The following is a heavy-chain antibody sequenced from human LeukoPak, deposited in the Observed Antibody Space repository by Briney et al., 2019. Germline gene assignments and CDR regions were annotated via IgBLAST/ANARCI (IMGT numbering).Heavy chain of an antibody. CDR2: INHSGST. CDR3: ARDRLERRYHYFDY. V-gene: IGHV4-34*01. D-gene: IGHD1-1*01. CDR1: GGSFSGYY. Sequence: SETLSPTCAVYGGSFSGYYWSWIRQPPGKGLEWIGEINHSGSTNYNPSLKSRVTISVDTSKNQFSLKLSSVTAADTAVYYCARDRLERRYHYFDYWGQGTLVTVSS. J-gene: IGHJ4*02.